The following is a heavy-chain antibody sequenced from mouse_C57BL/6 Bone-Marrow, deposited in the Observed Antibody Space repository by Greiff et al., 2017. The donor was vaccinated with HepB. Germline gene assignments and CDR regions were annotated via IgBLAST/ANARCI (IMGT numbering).Heavy chain of an antibody. CDR2: IRNKANGYTT. V-gene: IGHV7-3*01. CDR1: GFTFTDDY. CDR3: ARDYGSSYGYFDV. Sequence: EVQLQQSGGGLVQPGGSLSLSCAASGFTFTDDYMSWVRQPPGKALEWLGFIRNKANGYTTEYSASVKGRFTISRDNSQSILYLQMNALRAEDSATYYCARDYGSSYGYFDVWGTGTTVTVSS. J-gene: IGHJ1*03. D-gene: IGHD1-1*01.